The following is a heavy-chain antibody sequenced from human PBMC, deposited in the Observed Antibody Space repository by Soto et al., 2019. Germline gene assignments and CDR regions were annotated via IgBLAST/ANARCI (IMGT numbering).Heavy chain of an antibody. CDR3: ARGYDSSGYWVY. CDR2: ISSSSTI. D-gene: IGHD3-22*01. J-gene: IGHJ4*02. V-gene: IGHV3-48*02. CDR1: GFTFSGYS. Sequence: GGSLRLSCAASGFTFSGYSMNWVRQAPGKGLEWVSYISSSSTIYYADSVKGRFTISRDNAKNSLYLQMNSLRDEDTAVYYCARGYDSSGYWVYWGQGTLVTVSS.